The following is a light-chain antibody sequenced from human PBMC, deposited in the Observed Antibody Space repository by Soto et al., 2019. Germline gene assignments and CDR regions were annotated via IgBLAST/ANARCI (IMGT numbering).Light chain of an antibody. J-gene: IGKJ1*01. Sequence: EIVLTQSPGSLSLSPGQRATLSCRASQSVDSTFFAWYQKKPGQAPRLLIYGASKRDTGVPDRFSGSGSGTDFTLTISRLEPEDFAVYYCQQYMSSVTFGQGTKVEI. CDR3: QQYMSSVT. CDR1: QSVDSTF. CDR2: GAS. V-gene: IGKV3-20*01.